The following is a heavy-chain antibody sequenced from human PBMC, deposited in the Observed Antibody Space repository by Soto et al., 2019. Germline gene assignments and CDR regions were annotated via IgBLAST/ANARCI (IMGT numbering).Heavy chain of an antibody. V-gene: IGHV1-18*01. D-gene: IGHD2-2*01. J-gene: IGHJ4*02. CDR3: ARTAGHIVLGYCSSTSCPHPFDY. Sequence: GASVKVSCKASGYTFTSYGISWVRQAPGQGLEWMGWISAYNGNTNYAQKLQGRVTMTTDTSTSTAYMELRSLRSDDTAVYYCARTAGHIVLGYCSSTSCPHPFDYWGQGTLVTVS. CDR1: GYTFTSYG. CDR2: ISAYNGNT.